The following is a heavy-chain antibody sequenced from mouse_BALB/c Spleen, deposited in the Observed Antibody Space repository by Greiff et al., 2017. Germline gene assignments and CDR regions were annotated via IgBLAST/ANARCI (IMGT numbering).Heavy chain of an antibody. J-gene: IGHJ4*01. V-gene: IGHV1-54*01. CDR1: GYAFTNYL. CDR2: INPGSGGT. CDR3: ARSSTGDAMDY. Sequence: QVQLKQSGAELVRPGTSVKVSCKASGYAFTNYLIEWVKQRPGQGLEWIGVINPGSGGTNYNEKFKGKATLTADKSSSTAYMQLSSLTSDDSAVYFCARSSTGDAMDYWGQGTSVTVSS.